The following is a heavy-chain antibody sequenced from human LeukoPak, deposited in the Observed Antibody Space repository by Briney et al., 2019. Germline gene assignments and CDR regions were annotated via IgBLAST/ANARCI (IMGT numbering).Heavy chain of an antibody. D-gene: IGHD1-1*01. CDR3: AKLAWNDGSYYFDY. CDR2: VSYDGNDG. Sequence: PGGSLRLSCAASGFTFSSYAMSWVRQAPGKGLEWVAVVSYDGNDGYYADSVKGRFSISRDNSQNTVTLQMNNLRVDDTAIYYCAKLAWNDGSYYFDYWGQGTLVTVSS. V-gene: IGHV3-30*18. CDR1: GFTFSSYA. J-gene: IGHJ4*02.